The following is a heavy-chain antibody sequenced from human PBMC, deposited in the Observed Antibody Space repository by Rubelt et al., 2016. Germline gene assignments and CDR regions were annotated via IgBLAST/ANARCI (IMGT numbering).Heavy chain of an antibody. J-gene: IGHJ3*02. CDR3: ARDPRSYHAFDI. D-gene: IGHD1-26*01. Sequence: QEQLVQSGAEVRKPGASVSISCKPSGHNFIGYHIHWVRQAPGQGLEWMGRIIPILGIANYAQKFQGRVTITADKSTSTAYMELSSLRSEDTAVYYCARDPRSYHAFDIWGQGTMVTVSS. CDR2: IIPILGIA. CDR1: GHNFIGYH. V-gene: IGHV1-69*09.